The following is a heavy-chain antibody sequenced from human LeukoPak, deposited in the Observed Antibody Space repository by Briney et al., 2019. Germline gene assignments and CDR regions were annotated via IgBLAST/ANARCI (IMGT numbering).Heavy chain of an antibody. CDR2: INPNSGGT. CDR1: GYTFTGYY. V-gene: IGHV1-2*02. D-gene: IGHD2-15*01. Sequence: GASVKVSCKASGYTFTGYYMHWVRQAPGQGLEWMGWINPNSGGTNYAQKFQGRVTMTRDTSISTAYMELSRLRSDGTAVYYCARVSRGGMGYYYYYYMDVWGKGTTVTVSS. CDR3: ARVSRGGMGYYYYYYMDV. J-gene: IGHJ6*03.